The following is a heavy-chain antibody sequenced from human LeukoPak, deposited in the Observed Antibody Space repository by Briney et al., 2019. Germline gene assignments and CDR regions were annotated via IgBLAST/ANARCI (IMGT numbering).Heavy chain of an antibody. CDR3: AELGITMIGGV. D-gene: IGHD3-10*02. J-gene: IGHJ6*04. Sequence: PGGSLRLSCAASGFTFSSYVMIWVRQAPGKGLEWVSYISSSGSTIYYADSVKGRFTISRANAKNSLYLQMNSLRAEDTAVYYCAELGITMIGGVWGKGTTVTISS. CDR1: GFTFSSYV. CDR2: ISSSGSTI. V-gene: IGHV3-48*03.